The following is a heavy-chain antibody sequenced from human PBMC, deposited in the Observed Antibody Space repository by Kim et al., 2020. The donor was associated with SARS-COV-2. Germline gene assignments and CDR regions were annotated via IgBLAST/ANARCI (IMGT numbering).Heavy chain of an antibody. D-gene: IGHD1-26*01. CDR2: IYYSGST. Sequence: SETLSLTCTVSGGSISSSSYYWGWIRQPPGKGLEWIGSIYYSGSTYYNPSLKSRVTISVDTSKNQFSLKLSSVTAADTAVYYCARGSPWDYYYGMDVWGQGTTVTVSS. J-gene: IGHJ6*02. CDR1: GGSISSSSYY. CDR3: ARGSPWDYYYGMDV. V-gene: IGHV4-39*07.